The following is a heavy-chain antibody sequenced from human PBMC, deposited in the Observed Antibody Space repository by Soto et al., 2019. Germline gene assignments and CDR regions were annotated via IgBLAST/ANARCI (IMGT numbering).Heavy chain of an antibody. CDR1: GGSISSYY. J-gene: IGHJ6*03. D-gene: IGHD2-15*01. CDR3: ARGNYCSGGSCPWSSYYYMDV. V-gene: IGHV4-59*01. CDR2: IYYSGST. Sequence: PSENLSLTCTVSGGSISSYYWSWIQQPPGKGLEWIGYIYYSGSTNYNPSLKSRVTISVDTSKNQFSLKLSSVTAADTAVYYCARGNYCSGGSCPWSSYYYMDVWGKGTTVTVSS.